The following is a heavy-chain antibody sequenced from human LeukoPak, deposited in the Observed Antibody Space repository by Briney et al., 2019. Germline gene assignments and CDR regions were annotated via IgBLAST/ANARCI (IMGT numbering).Heavy chain of an antibody. D-gene: IGHD3-22*01. Sequence: GGSLRLSCAASGFTFSSYGMHWVRQAPRKGLEWVAVISYDGSNKYYADSVKGRFTISRDNSKNTLYLQMNSLRAEDTAVYYCAKAPAGLRYYFDYWGQGTLVTVSS. V-gene: IGHV3-30*18. J-gene: IGHJ4*02. CDR3: AKAPAGLRYYFDY. CDR2: ISYDGSNK. CDR1: GFTFSSYG.